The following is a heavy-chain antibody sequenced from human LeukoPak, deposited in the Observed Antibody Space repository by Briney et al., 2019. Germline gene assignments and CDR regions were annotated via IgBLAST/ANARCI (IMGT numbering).Heavy chain of an antibody. J-gene: IGHJ4*02. V-gene: IGHV3-48*03. CDR1: GFTFSNYE. CDR3: ARDGYDSSGDFDY. Sequence: GGSLRLSCAASGFTFSNYEMNWVRQAPGKGLEGVSYISRSGSTIYYADSVKGRFTISRDNAENSLYLQMNSLRAEDTAVYYCARDGYDSSGDFDYWGQGTLVTVSS. CDR2: ISRSGSTI. D-gene: IGHD3-22*01.